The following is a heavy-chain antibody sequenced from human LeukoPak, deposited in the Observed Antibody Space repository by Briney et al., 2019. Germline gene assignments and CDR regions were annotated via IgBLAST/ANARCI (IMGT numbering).Heavy chain of an antibody. D-gene: IGHD3-10*01. V-gene: IGHV4-59*01. CDR3: ARSIKRGLFDY. J-gene: IGHJ4*02. CDR1: GGSIGFYY. Sequence: SSETLSLTCTVSGGSIGFYYWNWIRQPPGKGLEWIGCVYYNGSSNYNPFLKSRVTISVDTSKIQFSLKLSSVTAADTAVYYCARSIKRGLFDYWGQGSLVTVSS. CDR2: VYYNGSS.